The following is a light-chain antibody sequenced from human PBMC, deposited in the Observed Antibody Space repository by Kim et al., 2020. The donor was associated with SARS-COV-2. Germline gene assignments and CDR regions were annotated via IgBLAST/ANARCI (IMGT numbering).Light chain of an antibody. CDR2: GAS. V-gene: IGKV1-12*01. J-gene: IGKJ2*01. Sequence: SASGGDSAPTSCGGREGIPPSLAWFQQKPGKAPRLLIYGASSMHTGIPYRFSGSGSGTDFTLTISSLEPEDFAAYHCQQYYSSPHTFGQGTKLEI. CDR3: QQYYSSPHT. CDR1: EGIPPS.